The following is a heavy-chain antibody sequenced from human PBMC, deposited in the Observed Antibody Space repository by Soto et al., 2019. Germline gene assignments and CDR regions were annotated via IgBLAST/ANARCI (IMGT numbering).Heavy chain of an antibody. Sequence: LPSTVSGGPVTSGGYHWSWIRHQPGKGLEWIGYIYHSGIAYYNPSLKSRVIIPVDTSKNQFSLKLSSVTAADTAVYYCARMYYYGSRFFDYWGQGTLVTVSS. V-gene: IGHV4-31*03. CDR1: GGPVTSGGYH. CDR2: IYHSGIA. CDR3: ARMYYYGSRFFDY. D-gene: IGHD3-10*01. J-gene: IGHJ4*02.